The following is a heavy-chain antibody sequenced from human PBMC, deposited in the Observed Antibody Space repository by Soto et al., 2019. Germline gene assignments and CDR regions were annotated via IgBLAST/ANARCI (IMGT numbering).Heavy chain of an antibody. V-gene: IGHV3-21*01. CDR3: ARVYSSGWYYFDY. D-gene: IGHD6-19*01. CDR1: GFTFSSYS. Sequence: PGGSLRLSCAASGFTFSSYSMNWVRQAPGKGLEWVSSISSSSSYIYYADSVKGRFTISRDNAKNSLYLQMNSLRAEDTAVYYCARVYSSGWYYFDYWGQGTLVTVSS. J-gene: IGHJ4*02. CDR2: ISSSSSYI.